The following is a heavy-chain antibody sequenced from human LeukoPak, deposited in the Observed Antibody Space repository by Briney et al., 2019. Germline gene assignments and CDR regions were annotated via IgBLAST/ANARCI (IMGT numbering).Heavy chain of an antibody. CDR1: GGSFSGYY. CDR2: INHSGST. Sequence: SETLSLTCAVYGGSFSGYYWSWIRQPPGKGLERIGEINHSGSTNYNPSLKSRVTISVDTSKNQFSLKLSSVTAADTAVYYCARAPRRYCSSTSCYGPYWYFDLWGRGTLVTVSS. V-gene: IGHV4-34*01. J-gene: IGHJ2*01. CDR3: ARAPRRYCSSTSCYGPYWYFDL. D-gene: IGHD2-2*01.